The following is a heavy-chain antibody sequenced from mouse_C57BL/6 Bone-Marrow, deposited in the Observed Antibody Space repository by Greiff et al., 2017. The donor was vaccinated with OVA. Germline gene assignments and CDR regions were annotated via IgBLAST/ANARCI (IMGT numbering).Heavy chain of an antibody. CDR1: GYAFSSSW. Sequence: QVQLQQSGPELVKPGASVKISCKASGYAFSSSWMNWVKQRPGQGLEWIGMIHPNSGSTNYNEKFKSKATLTVDKSSSTAYMQLSSLTSEDSAVYYCASPLYYGNSFAYWGQGNLVTVSA. D-gene: IGHD2-1*01. CDR3: ASPLYYGNSFAY. J-gene: IGHJ3*01. CDR2: IHPNSGST. V-gene: IGHV1-64*01.